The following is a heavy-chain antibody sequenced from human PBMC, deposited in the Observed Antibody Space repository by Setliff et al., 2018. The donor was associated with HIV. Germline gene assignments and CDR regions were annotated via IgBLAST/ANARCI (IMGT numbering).Heavy chain of an antibody. Sequence: HGESLKISCQGFGYNFMTYWIAWVRQRPGKGLEWMGIIYPGDSDSRYSPSFQGRVTFSVDKSTNTAFLQWGSLEAADTAMYYCARHIKDTDGDTPDFDFWGQGTLVTVSS. J-gene: IGHJ4*02. V-gene: IGHV5-51*01. CDR1: GYNFMTYW. CDR2: IYPGDSDS. D-gene: IGHD2-15*01. CDR3: ARHIKDTDGDTPDFDF.